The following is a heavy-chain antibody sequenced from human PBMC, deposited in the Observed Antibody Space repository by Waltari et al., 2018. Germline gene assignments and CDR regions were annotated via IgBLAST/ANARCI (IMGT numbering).Heavy chain of an antibody. D-gene: IGHD2-2*01. CDR1: GFTFSRYW. J-gene: IGHJ4*02. CDR3: AKSRGFEY. CDR2: INYDGSQK. V-gene: IGHV3-7*01. Sequence: EVQLVESGGGLVQPGGSLRLSCGASGFTFSRYWMSWVRQTPGKGLQCVANINYDGSQKYYVDSVKGRFTISRDNAKNSVFLQMNSLRVEDTAVYYCAKSRGFEYWGQGALITVSS.